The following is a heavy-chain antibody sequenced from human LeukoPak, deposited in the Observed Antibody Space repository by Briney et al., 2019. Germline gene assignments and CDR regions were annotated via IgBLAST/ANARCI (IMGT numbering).Heavy chain of an antibody. Sequence: GASVKGSYKASGYTFTGYYMHWVRQDPGQGLEWMGWINPNSGGTNYAQKFQGRVTMTRDTSISTAYMELSRLRSDDTAVYYCARPSSGYYEAIQAGLGPWGQGTTVTVSS. D-gene: IGHD3-22*01. V-gene: IGHV1-2*02. J-gene: IGHJ5*02. CDR3: ARPSSGYYEAIQAGLGP. CDR1: GYTFTGYY. CDR2: INPNSGGT.